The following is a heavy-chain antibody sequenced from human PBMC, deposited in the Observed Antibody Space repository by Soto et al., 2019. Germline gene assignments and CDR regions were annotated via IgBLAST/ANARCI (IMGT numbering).Heavy chain of an antibody. Sequence: GASVKVSCKASGYTFTSYAMHWVRQAPGQRLEWMGWINAGNGNTKYSQKFQGRVTITRDTSASTAYMELSSLRSEDTAVYYCARTRTGYRSSGSYYGFLDYWGQGTLVTVSS. CDR3: ARTRTGYRSSGSYYGFLDY. V-gene: IGHV1-3*01. CDR1: GYTFTSYA. CDR2: INAGNGNT. D-gene: IGHD1-26*01. J-gene: IGHJ4*02.